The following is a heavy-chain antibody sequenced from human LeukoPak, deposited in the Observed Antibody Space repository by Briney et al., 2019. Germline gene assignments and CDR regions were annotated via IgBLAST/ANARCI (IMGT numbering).Heavy chain of an antibody. D-gene: IGHD4-17*01. CDR3: ARFDDFGDRFDY. Sequence: SETLSLTCTVSGGSISSYYWSWIRQPQGKGLEWIGYIYYSGSSTYNPSLKSRVTISLDTSKSQFSLKLNSLTAADTAVYYCARFDDFGDRFDYWGQGTLVTVSS. CDR2: IYYSGSS. V-gene: IGHV4-59*01. CDR1: GGSISSYY. J-gene: IGHJ4*02.